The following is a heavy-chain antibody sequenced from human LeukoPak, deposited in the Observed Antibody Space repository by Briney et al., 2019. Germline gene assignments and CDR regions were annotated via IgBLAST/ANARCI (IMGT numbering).Heavy chain of an antibody. CDR3: ARQNGDYLWYLDY. CDR2: ISTSGST. D-gene: IGHD4-17*01. J-gene: IGHJ4*02. Sequence: PSETLSLTCTVSGDSISSYSWTWIRQPAGKGLEWIGRISTSGSTSYNPSLKSRVTMSLDTSKNQFSLRLTSVTAADTAIYYCARQNGDYLWYLDYWGQGTLVTVSS. CDR1: GDSISSYS. V-gene: IGHV4-4*07.